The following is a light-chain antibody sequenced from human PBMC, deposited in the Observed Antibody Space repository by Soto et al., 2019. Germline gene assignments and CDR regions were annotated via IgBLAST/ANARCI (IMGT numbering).Light chain of an antibody. CDR3: SSFADSSVRDYV. CDR1: SSDIGAYDY. Sequence: QSALAQPASVSASFGQSITISCTGTSSDIGAYDYVSWYQQHPGGVPKLLIYDVRSRPSGVSSRFSGSKSGNTASLTISGLQADDEADYYCSSFADSSVRDYVFGGGTKVTVL. J-gene: IGLJ1*01. CDR2: DVR. V-gene: IGLV2-14*03.